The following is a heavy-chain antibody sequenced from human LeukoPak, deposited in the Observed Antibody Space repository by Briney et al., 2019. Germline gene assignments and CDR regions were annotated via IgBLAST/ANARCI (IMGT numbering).Heavy chain of an antibody. CDR3: ARSWVPYHYDSSGYYGY. J-gene: IGHJ4*02. D-gene: IGHD3-22*01. CDR2: IRQDGSDK. V-gene: IGHV3-7*01. Sequence: GGSLRLSCAASGFTFSSYWMTWVRQAPGKGLEWVANIRQDGSDKFYVDSVKGRFTISRDNAKNSLFLQMNSLRAEDTAVYYCARSWVPYHYDSSGYYGYWGQGILVTVSS. CDR1: GFTFSSYW.